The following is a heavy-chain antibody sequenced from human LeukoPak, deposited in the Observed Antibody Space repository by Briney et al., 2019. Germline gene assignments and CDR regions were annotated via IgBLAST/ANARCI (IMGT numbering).Heavy chain of an antibody. CDR3: AKLASESGVVVAIDY. CDR1: GFTFSSYW. J-gene: IGHJ4*02. CDR2: ISGSGGST. D-gene: IGHD2-15*01. V-gene: IGHV3-23*01. Sequence: GGSLRLSCAASGFTFSSYWMHWVRQAPGKGLEWVSAISGSGGSTYYADSVKGRFTISRDNSKNTLYLQMNSLRAEDTAVYYCAKLASESGVVVAIDYWGQGTLVTVSS.